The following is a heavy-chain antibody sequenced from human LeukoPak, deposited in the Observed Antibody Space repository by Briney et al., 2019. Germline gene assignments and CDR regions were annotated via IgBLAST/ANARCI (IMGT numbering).Heavy chain of an antibody. CDR3: ARGSGMEATFLRYYYMDV. D-gene: IGHD3-16*01. Sequence: SETLSLTCAVYGGSFSGYYWSWIRQPPGKGLEWIGEINHRGSTKYNPSLKSRVTISVDTSKNQFSLKLSSVTAADTAVYYCARGSGMEATFLRYYYMDVWGKGTTVTVSS. J-gene: IGHJ6*03. CDR2: INHRGST. CDR1: GGSFSGYY. V-gene: IGHV4-34*01.